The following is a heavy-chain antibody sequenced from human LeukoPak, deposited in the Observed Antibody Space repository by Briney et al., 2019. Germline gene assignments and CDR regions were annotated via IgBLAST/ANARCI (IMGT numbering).Heavy chain of an antibody. D-gene: IGHD5-12*01. CDR1: GYSFSTYG. V-gene: IGHV1-18*01. CDR2: ISGYTGNT. CDR3: ARGSGGYSGYDLYYYYMDV. J-gene: IGHJ6*03. Sequence: ASVKVSCKASGYSFSTYGISWVRQAPGQGLEWMGWISGYTGNTKYEQKFQGRVTMTTETSTSTAYMELRSLRSDDTAVYYCARGSGGYSGYDLYYYYMDVWGKGTTVTISS.